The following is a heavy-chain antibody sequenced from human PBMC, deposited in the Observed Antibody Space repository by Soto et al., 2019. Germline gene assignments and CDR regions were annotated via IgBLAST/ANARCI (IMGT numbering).Heavy chain of an antibody. CDR2: ISYGGSNK. J-gene: IGHJ3*02. D-gene: IGHD3-22*01. V-gene: IGHV3-30-3*01. CDR1: GFTFSRYA. Sequence: QVQLVESGGGVVQPGRSLRLSCAASGFTFSRYAMHWVRQAPGKGLEWVAVISYGGSNKYYADSVKGRFTIYRDNSKNKLYVQRNSLGAEDTAVYYCAQWRVTTRLVAFDIWGQGTMVTVSS. CDR3: AQWRVTTRLVAFDI.